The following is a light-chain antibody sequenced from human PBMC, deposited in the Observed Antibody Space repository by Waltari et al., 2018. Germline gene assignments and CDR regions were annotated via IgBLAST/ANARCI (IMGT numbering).Light chain of an antibody. CDR2: WSS. V-gene: IGKV4-1*01. CDR1: QSVLKSSTNKND. J-gene: IGKJ4*01. Sequence: EIVMTQSPASLAVSLGERATINCKSSQSVLKSSTNKNDLAWYLHRPGQPPNLLFYWSSTRESGVPDRFSTSGSGTDFTLTISSLQAEDVAVYYCQQYYNAPVTFAGGTKMEIK. CDR3: QQYYNAPVT.